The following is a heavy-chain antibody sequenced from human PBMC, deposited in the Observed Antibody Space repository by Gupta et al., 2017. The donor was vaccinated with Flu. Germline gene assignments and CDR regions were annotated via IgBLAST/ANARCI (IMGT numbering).Heavy chain of an antibody. CDR2: TYTSGST. CDR3: ARAYGDYAPGFDY. J-gene: IGHJ4*02. CDR1: GGSISSGSYY. Sequence: QVQLQESGPGLVKPSQTLSLTCTVSGGSISSGSYYWSWIRQPAGKGLEWIGRTYTSGSTNYNPSLKSRVTISVDTSKNQFSLKLSSVTAADTAVYYCARAYGDYAPGFDYWGQGTLVTVSS. D-gene: IGHD4-17*01. V-gene: IGHV4-61*02.